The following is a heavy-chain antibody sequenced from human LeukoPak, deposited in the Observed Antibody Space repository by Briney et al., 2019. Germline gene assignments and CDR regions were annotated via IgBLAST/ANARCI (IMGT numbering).Heavy chain of an antibody. CDR2: ISSNGGST. V-gene: IGHV3-64*04. D-gene: IGHD3-9*01. Sequence: GGSLRLSCSASGFTFSSYAMHWVRQAPGKGLEYVSAISSNGGSTYYADSVKGRFTISRDNSKNTLYLQMNSLRDDDTAVYYCARENGVLTGYPLDCWGQGTLVTVSS. CDR3: ARENGVLTGYPLDC. J-gene: IGHJ4*02. CDR1: GFTFSSYA.